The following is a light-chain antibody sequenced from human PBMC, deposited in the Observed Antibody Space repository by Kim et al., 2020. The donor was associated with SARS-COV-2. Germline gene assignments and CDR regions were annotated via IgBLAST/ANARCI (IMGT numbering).Light chain of an antibody. CDR1: ESVSSN. CDR3: HQYSDWPPGDT. CDR2: GAS. V-gene: IGKV3-15*01. J-gene: IGKJ2*01. Sequence: EIVMTQSPGTLSVSPGERATLSCRASESVSSNLAWYQQRSGQAPWLLIYGASTRATGVPARFSGSGSGTEFTLTISNLQSEDFAVYFCHQYSDWPPGDTFGQGTKLEI.